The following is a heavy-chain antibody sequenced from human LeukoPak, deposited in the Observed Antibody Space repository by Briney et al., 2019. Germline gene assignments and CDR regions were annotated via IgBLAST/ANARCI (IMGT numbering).Heavy chain of an antibody. CDR3: AKRGVVIRVILVGFHKEAYYFDS. CDR2: ISDRGSRT. CDR1: GITLSNYD. V-gene: IGHV3-23*01. J-gene: IGHJ4*02. D-gene: IGHD3-22*01. Sequence: GGSLRLSCAVSGITLSNYDMSWVRQAPGKGLEWVAGISDRGSRTNYADSVKGRFTISTDHPKNTLYLQMNSLRAEDTAVYFCAKRGVVIRVILVGFHKEAYYFDSWGQGALVTVSS.